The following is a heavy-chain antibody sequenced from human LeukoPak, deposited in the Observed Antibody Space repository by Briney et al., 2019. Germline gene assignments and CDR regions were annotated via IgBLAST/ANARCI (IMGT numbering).Heavy chain of an antibody. J-gene: IGHJ4*02. V-gene: IGHV3-48*01. CDR3: AKDGNDYGDYGSDY. CDR1: GFTFSSYS. Sequence: GGSLRLSCEASGFTFSSYSMNWVRQAPGKGVEWISYISTSTTTIYYANSVKGRFTISRDNAKKSLYLQMKSLRAEDTAIYYCAKDGNDYGDYGSDYWGQGTLVTVSS. CDR2: ISTSTTTI. D-gene: IGHD3-16*01.